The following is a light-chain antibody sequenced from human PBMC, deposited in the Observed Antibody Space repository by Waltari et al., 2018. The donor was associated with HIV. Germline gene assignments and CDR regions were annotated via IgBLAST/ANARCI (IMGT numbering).Light chain of an antibody. J-gene: IGKJ2*01. CDR1: QSISSY. Sequence: DIQMTQSPSSLSASVGDRVTITCRASQSISSYLNWYQQKPGKAPKLLIYAASSLQSGVPSRFSGSGSRTDFTLTINSLQPEDFATYYCQQSYSTMYTFGQGTKLEIK. V-gene: IGKV1-39*01. CDR2: AAS. CDR3: QQSYSTMYT.